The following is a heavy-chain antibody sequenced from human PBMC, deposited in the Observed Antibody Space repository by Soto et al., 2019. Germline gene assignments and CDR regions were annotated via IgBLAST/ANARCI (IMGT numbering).Heavy chain of an antibody. CDR3: ARSFFDNFAY. CDR1: GYRFSSYR. D-gene: IGHD3-3*01. V-gene: IGHV5-51*01. Sequence: GESLKISCKGSGYRFSSYRIAWVRQIAGKGLEWMGIIVPSYSEIRYSPSFQAQVTTSPDTSTSTAYLPWSSLKASDTAIYYCARSFFDNFAYWGHGTPVTVFS. CDR2: IVPSYSEI. J-gene: IGHJ4*01.